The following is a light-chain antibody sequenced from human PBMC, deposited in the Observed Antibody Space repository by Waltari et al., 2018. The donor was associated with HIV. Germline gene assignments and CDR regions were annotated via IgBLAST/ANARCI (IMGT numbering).Light chain of an antibody. J-gene: IGLJ3*02. CDR2: EVN. CDR1: SRDIGGYNL. CDR3: CSYAGSTTFVE. Sequence: QSALTQPASVSGSPGQSITISCTGTSRDIGGYNLVSWYQHHPDKAPKHIIYEVNVRPSGVSDRFSGSKSGNTASLTISGLQAGDEADYYCCSYAGSTTFVEFGGGTKLTVL. V-gene: IGLV2-23*02.